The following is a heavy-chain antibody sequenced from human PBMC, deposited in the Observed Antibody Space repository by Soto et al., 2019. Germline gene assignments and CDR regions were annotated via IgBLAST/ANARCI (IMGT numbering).Heavy chain of an antibody. V-gene: IGHV3-74*01. CDR1: GFTFSSYW. J-gene: IGHJ4*02. CDR3: AREAGVNYYDSSGYYLRYFDY. D-gene: IGHD3-22*01. Sequence: GGSLRLSCAASGFTFSSYWMHWVHQAPGKGLVWVSRINSDGSSTSYADSVKGRFTISRDNAKNTLYLQMNSLRAEDTAVYYCAREAGVNYYDSSGYYLRYFDYWGQGTLVTV. CDR2: INSDGSST.